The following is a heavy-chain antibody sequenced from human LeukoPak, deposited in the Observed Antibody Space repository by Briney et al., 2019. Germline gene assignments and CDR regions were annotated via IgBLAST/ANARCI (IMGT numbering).Heavy chain of an antibody. CDR3: AKGRVSSSTWYSTYYYYFYMDL. CDR1: GVSISNYY. D-gene: IGHD6-13*01. Sequence: SETLSLTCTVSGVSISNYYWSWIRQPPGKGLEWICYVDDSGSINFHPDLQSRATISADTSKNQSSLKLTSVTAADPAVYFCAKGRVSSSTWYSTYYYYFYMDLWGKGTTVTVSS. J-gene: IGHJ6*03. CDR2: VDDSGSI. V-gene: IGHV4-59*01.